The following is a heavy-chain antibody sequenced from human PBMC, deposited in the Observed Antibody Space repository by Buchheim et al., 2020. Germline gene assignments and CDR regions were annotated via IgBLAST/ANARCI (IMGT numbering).Heavy chain of an antibody. V-gene: IGHV3-30*04. CDR1: GFIFNSYA. J-gene: IGHJ4*02. D-gene: IGHD2-21*01. Sequence: QVELVESGGGVVQPGRSLRLSCAASGFIFNSYALHWVRQAPGKGLEWVAVISYDGTIKYYAESVKGRFTISRDNSKNPLYLQMNSLRREDTAVYYCARNPHDHEGETFWGQGTL. CDR3: ARNPHDHEGETF. CDR2: ISYDGTIK.